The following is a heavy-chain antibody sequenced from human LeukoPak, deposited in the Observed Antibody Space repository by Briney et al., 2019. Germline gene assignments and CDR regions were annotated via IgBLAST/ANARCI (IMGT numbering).Heavy chain of an antibody. CDR2: INAGTGNT. Sequence: ASVKVPCKASGYTFTTYAMHWVRQAPGQRLEWMGWINAGTGNTKFSQEFQGRVTFTRDTSASTAYMELTGLRSEDMAVYYCARLTGYMIEDYFDYWGQGTLVTVSS. J-gene: IGHJ4*02. V-gene: IGHV1-3*03. D-gene: IGHD3-22*01. CDR1: GYTFTTYA. CDR3: ARLTGYMIEDYFDY.